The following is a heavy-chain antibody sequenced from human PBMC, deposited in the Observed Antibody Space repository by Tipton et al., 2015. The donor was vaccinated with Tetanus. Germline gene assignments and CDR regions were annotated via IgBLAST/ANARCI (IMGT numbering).Heavy chain of an antibody. CDR2: IYYTALT. CDR1: GASINAGGYL. CDR3: ARGLPREPWYFDY. J-gene: IGHJ4*02. V-gene: IGHV4-31*03. Sequence: TLSLTCNVSGASINAGGYLWTWVRQHSRKGLEWIGNIYYTALTSYTPSLSGRVTFSVDTSKNQFSLSLTSVTAADTAVYYCARGLPREPWYFDYWGQGMQVTVSS. D-gene: IGHD1-26*01.